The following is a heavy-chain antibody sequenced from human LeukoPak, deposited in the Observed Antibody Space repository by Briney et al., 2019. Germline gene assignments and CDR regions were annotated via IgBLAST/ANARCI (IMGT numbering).Heavy chain of an antibody. J-gene: IGHJ6*03. Sequence: SETLSLTCAVSGYSISSGYYWGWIRQPPGKGLEWIGSIYHSGSTYYNPSLKSRVTISVDTSKNQFSLKLSSVTAADTAVYYCVRHRDSGYDYYYYYMDVWGKGTTVTVSS. V-gene: IGHV4-38-2*01. CDR3: VRHRDSGYDYYYYYMDV. CDR2: IYHSGST. D-gene: IGHD5-12*01. CDR1: GYSISSGYY.